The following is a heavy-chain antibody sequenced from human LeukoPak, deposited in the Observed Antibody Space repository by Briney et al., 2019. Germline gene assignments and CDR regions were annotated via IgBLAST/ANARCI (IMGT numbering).Heavy chain of an antibody. Sequence: GRSLRLSCAASGFTFSNYAMHWVRQAPGKGLEWVAVMSYDGSNKIYADSVKGRFTISRDNSKNTLYLQMNSLRADDTAVYYFARDKYYYDSSGYYFVFDYWGQGTLVTVSS. CDR3: ARDKYYYDSSGYYFVFDY. CDR1: GFTFSNYA. D-gene: IGHD3-22*01. CDR2: MSYDGSNK. V-gene: IGHV3-30-3*01. J-gene: IGHJ4*02.